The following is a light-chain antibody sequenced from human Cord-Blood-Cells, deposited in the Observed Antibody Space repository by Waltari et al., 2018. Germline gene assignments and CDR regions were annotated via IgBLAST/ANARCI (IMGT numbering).Light chain of an antibody. Sequence: SSELTQDPSVSVALGQTVRLICPGESLRSYYASAYQQKPGQAPVLVIYGKNNRPSGIPDRFSGSSSGNTASLTITGAQAEDEADYYCNSRDSSGNHWVFGGGTKLTVL. J-gene: IGLJ3*02. CDR1: SLRSYY. V-gene: IGLV3-19*01. CDR2: GKN. CDR3: NSRDSSGNHWV.